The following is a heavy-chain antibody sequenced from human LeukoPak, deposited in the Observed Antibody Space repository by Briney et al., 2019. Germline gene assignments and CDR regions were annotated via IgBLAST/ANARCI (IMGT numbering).Heavy chain of an antibody. CDR2: INQDASEK. Sequence: PGGSLRLSCAASGFTFSSYAMHWVRQAPGKGLEWVANINQDASEKYYVDSVKGRFTISRDNAKNSVYLQMNSLRAEDTAVYYCARGVLNPQLFGYWGQGTLVTVSS. V-gene: IGHV3-7*03. J-gene: IGHJ4*02. D-gene: IGHD2-21*01. CDR1: GFTFSSYA. CDR3: ARGVLNPQLFGY.